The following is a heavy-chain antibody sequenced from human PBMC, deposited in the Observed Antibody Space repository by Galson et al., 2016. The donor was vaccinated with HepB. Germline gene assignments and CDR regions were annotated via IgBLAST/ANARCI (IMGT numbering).Heavy chain of an antibody. CDR1: GGSISRSDW. Sequence: SETLSLTCAVSGGSISRSDWWSWVRQPPGKGLEWIGEIYDSGSTNYNPSLKSRVTISPNKSKSQFSLKLSSVTAADTAVYYCARDGAWIAARRAFDIWGQGILVTVSS. D-gene: IGHD6-6*01. CDR3: ARDGAWIAARRAFDI. V-gene: IGHV4-4*02. J-gene: IGHJ4*02. CDR2: IYDSGST.